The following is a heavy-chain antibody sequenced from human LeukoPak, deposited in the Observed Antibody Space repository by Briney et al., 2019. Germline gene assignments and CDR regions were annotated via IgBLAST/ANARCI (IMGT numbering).Heavy chain of an antibody. Sequence: GGSLRLSCTTSGFTFSDYAVSWVRQAPGKGLEWIGFIRNKANGGTTEYAASVKGRFTISRDDSKTIAHLQMSSLKTEDTAVYYCSRFYSSGWARVAFDIWGQGTMVTVSS. CDR2: IRNKANGGTT. CDR3: SRFYSSGWARVAFDI. J-gene: IGHJ3*02. V-gene: IGHV3-49*04. CDR1: GFTFSDYA. D-gene: IGHD3-22*01.